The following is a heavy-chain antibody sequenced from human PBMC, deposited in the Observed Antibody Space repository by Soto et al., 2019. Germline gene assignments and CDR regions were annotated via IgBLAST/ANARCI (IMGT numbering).Heavy chain of an antibody. Sequence: PSETLSLTCSVSGASISSYYWAWIRQPPGGGLEWIGYMHHTQGTNDNPSLRGRVHMSIDTSMNQFSLRLTSVTAADTAVYYCARARFVGYFDWFDPWGHGTLVTVSS. CDR1: GASISSYY. V-gene: IGHV4-59*01. J-gene: IGHJ5*02. CDR2: MHHTQGT. CDR3: ARARFVGYFDWFDP. D-gene: IGHD3-9*01.